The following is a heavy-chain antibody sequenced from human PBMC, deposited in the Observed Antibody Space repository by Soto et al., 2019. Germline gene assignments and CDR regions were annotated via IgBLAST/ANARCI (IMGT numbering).Heavy chain of an antibody. CDR1: GFXFSSYA. CDR3: ARRASGWFFDY. Sequence: GGSLXLSCAASGFXFSSYAMNWVRQAPGKGLEWVSVISGSGGSTYYADSVKGRFTISRDNSKNTLYLQMNSLRAEDTAVYYCARRASGWFFDYWGQGTLVTVSS. CDR2: ISGSGGST. D-gene: IGHD6-19*01. V-gene: IGHV3-23*01. J-gene: IGHJ4*02.